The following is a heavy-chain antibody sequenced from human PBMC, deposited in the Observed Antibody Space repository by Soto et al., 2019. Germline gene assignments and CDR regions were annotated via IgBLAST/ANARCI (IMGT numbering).Heavy chain of an antibody. CDR3: ATAAYYYEGSGYYPGDY. V-gene: IGHV1-46*01. Sequence: ASVKVSCMGSGYTVTSYYMNWVRQAPGQGLEWMGIINPSGGSTSYAQKFQGRVTMTRDTSASTVYMEVSSLRSEDTAVYYCATAAYYYEGSGYYPGDYWGQG. D-gene: IGHD3-22*01. J-gene: IGHJ4*02. CDR2: INPSGGST. CDR1: GYTVTSYY.